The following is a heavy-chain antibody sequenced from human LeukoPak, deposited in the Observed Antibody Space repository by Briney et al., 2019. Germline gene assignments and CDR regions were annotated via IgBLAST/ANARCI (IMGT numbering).Heavy chain of an antibody. CDR1: GFTFSSYA. CDR3: ARGEYYYGSGSYPAEYFQH. CDR2: ISSSSSYI. V-gene: IGHV3-21*01. Sequence: KPGGSLRLSCAASGFTFSSYAMSWVRQAPGKGLEWVSSISSSSSYIYYADSVKGRFTISRDNAKNSLYLQMNSLRAEDTAVYYCARGEYYYGSGSYPAEYFQHWGQGTLVTVSS. D-gene: IGHD3-10*01. J-gene: IGHJ1*01.